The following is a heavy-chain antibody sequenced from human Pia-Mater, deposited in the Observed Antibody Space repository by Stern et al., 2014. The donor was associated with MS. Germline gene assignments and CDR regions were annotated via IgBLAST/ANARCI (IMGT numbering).Heavy chain of an antibody. J-gene: IGHJ5*02. CDR1: GYNSRNYA. Sequence: VQLVQSGSELKKPGASVKVSCKASGYNSRNYAMNWVRQAPGQGLEWMGWINTNTGKPLYAQGFTGRFVFSLDTSVSTAYLQISSLKTEDTAVYYCASRGAGEFGVSPTGSWGQGTLVTVSS. D-gene: IGHD2-8*01. CDR3: ASRGAGEFGVSPTGS. CDR2: INTNTGKP. V-gene: IGHV7-4-1*02.